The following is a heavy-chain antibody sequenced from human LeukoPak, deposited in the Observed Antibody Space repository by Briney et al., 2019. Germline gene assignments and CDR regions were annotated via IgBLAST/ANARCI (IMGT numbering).Heavy chain of an antibody. CDR1: GFTFSNYY. D-gene: IGHD2-2*01. V-gene: IGHV3-11*04. CDR3: GRAGPVTKDHFMDV. J-gene: IGHJ6*03. Sequence: GGSLRLSCAASGFTFSNYYMNWIRQAPGKGLEWVSYISSSGGSVYHADSVKGRFTISRDNAKNSLFLQMNSLSAEDTAVYYCGRAGPVTKDHFMDVWGKGTTVTVSS. CDR2: ISSSGGSV.